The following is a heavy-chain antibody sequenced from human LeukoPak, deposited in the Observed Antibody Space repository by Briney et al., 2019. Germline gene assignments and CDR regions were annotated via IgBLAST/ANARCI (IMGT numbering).Heavy chain of an antibody. CDR3: ARHRPGGSLVDAFDI. CDR2: IYPSDSDT. D-gene: IGHD2-8*02. Sequence: GETLKISCKGSGYSFTTYWIGWVRQMPGKGLEWMGIIYPSDSDTRYSPSFQGQVTLSADKSITTAYLQWSSLKASDTAMYYCARHRPGGSLVDAFDIWGQGTMVTVSS. CDR1: GYSFTTYW. V-gene: IGHV5-51*01. J-gene: IGHJ3*02.